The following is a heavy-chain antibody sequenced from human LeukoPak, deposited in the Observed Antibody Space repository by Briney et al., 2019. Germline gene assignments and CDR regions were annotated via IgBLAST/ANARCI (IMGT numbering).Heavy chain of an antibody. V-gene: IGHV4-34*01. CDR3: ARVSPPLSGSYADY. J-gene: IGHJ4*02. CDR2: INHSGST. D-gene: IGHD1-26*01. CDR1: GGSFSGYY. Sequence: SETLSLTCAVYGGSFSGYYWSWIRQPPGKGLEWIGEINHSGSTNYNPSLKSRVTISVETSKNQFSLKLSSVTAADTAVYYCARVSPPLSGSYADYWGQGTLVTVSS.